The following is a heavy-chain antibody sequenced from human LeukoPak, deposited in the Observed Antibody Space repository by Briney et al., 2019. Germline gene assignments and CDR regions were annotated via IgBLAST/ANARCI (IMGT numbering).Heavy chain of an antibody. Sequence: PSETLSLTCAVYGGSFTKHQWSWIRQPPGKGLEWIGAINDGGSTNYNPSLKSRVTISVDTSKNQFSLRLSSMTAADTAVYYCARRYYTRWGRFDYWGQGTLVTVSS. V-gene: IGHV4-34*01. D-gene: IGHD2-2*02. CDR3: ARRYYTRWGRFDY. CDR2: INDGGST. J-gene: IGHJ4*02. CDR1: GGSFTKHQ.